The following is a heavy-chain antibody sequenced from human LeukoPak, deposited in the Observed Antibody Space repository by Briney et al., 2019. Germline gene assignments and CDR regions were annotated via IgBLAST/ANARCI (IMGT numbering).Heavy chain of an antibody. CDR2: INSDGSST. Sequence: GGSLRLSCAASGFTFSSYWMHWVRQAPGKGLVWVSRINSDGSSTSYADSVKGRFAISRDDAKNTLYLQMNSLRAEDMAVYYCARDVYYGSGSYSNDAFDIWGQGTMVTVSS. CDR3: ARDVYYGSGSYSNDAFDI. D-gene: IGHD3-10*01. J-gene: IGHJ3*02. V-gene: IGHV3-74*01. CDR1: GFTFSSYW.